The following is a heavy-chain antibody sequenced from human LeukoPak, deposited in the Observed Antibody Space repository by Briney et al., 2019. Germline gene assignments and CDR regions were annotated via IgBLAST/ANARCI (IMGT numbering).Heavy chain of an antibody. J-gene: IGHJ5*02. CDR2: IYHSGST. CDR3: ARGITIFGVVNNWFDP. CDR1: GYSISSGYY. Sequence: SETLSLTCAVSGYSISSGYYWGWIRQPPGKGLEWIGSIYHSGSTYYNPSLKSRVTISVDTSKNQFSLKLSSVTAADTAVYYCARGITIFGVVNNWFDPWGQATLVTVSS. D-gene: IGHD3-3*01. V-gene: IGHV4-38-2*01.